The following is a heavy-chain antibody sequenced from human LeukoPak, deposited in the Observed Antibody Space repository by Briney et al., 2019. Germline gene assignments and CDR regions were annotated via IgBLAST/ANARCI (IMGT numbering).Heavy chain of an antibody. CDR1: GGSFRGYY. Sequence: SETLSLTCAVYGGSFRGYYWSWIRQPPAKGLAWIGEINHSGSTNYNPSLKSRVTISVDTSKNQFSLKLSSVTAADTAVYYCASAEAYYDFWSGYSDWFDPWGQGTLVTVSS. V-gene: IGHV4-34*01. D-gene: IGHD3-3*01. CDR3: ASAEAYYDFWSGYSDWFDP. CDR2: INHSGST. J-gene: IGHJ5*02.